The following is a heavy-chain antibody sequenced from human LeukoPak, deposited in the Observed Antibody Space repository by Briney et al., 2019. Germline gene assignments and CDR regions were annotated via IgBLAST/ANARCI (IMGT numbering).Heavy chain of an antibody. CDR3: ARLLYYYDSSGYYYDL. Sequence: SQTLSLTCTVSGGSISSYYWSWIRQPPGKGLEWIGYIYYSGSTNYNPSLKSRVTISVDTSKNQFSLKLSSVTAADTAVYYCARLLYYYDSSGYYYDLWGRGTLVTVSS. CDR2: IYYSGST. J-gene: IGHJ2*01. CDR1: GGSISSYY. D-gene: IGHD3-22*01. V-gene: IGHV4-59*08.